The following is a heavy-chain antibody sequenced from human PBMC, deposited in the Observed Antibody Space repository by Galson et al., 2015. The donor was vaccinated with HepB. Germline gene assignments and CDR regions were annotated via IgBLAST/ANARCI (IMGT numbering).Heavy chain of an antibody. CDR3: AAAGRAAAAGRGFYYYAMDV. Sequence: QSGAEVKKPGESLKISCKASGYSFTNFWIGWVRQMPGKGLEWMGIIYPGDSDTRYSPSFQGQVTISTDKSISTAYLQWSSLEAPDTAIYYCAAAGRAAAAGRGFYYYAMDVWGQGTTVTVPS. D-gene: IGHD6-13*01. J-gene: IGHJ6*02. CDR2: IYPGDSDT. V-gene: IGHV5-51*03. CDR1: GYSFTNFW.